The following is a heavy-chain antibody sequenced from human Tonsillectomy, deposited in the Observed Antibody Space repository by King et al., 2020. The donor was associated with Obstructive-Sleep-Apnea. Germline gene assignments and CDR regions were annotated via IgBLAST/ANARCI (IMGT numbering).Heavy chain of an antibody. J-gene: IGHJ4*02. Sequence: QLVQSGGGVVKPGRSLRLSCAVSEVNFRTYARHWGRQAPGKGLEWVGVISYDGSNKYYADAENGRFTIARDNSKNTLYLQMYSPTAEDTAVYYCGGSIGSLNFFDFWGQGTLVTVSS. CDR3: GGSIGSLNFFDF. V-gene: IGHV3-30*04. CDR2: ISYDGSNK. CDR1: EVNFRTYA. D-gene: IGHD3-10*01.